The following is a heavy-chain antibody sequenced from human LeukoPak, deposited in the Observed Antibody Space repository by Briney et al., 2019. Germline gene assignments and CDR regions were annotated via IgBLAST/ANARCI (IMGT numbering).Heavy chain of an antibody. CDR2: INHSGST. J-gene: IGHJ4*02. V-gene: IGHV4-34*01. CDR1: GGSFSAYY. D-gene: IGHD1-26*01. Sequence: SETLSLTCAVYGGSFSAYYWSWIRQPPGKGLEWIGVINHSGSTNYNPSLKSRVTISVDTSKNQFSLKLSSVTAADTAVYYCARGGGSSGSYSAIYYFDYWGQGTLVTVSS. CDR3: ARGGGSSGSYSAIYYFDY.